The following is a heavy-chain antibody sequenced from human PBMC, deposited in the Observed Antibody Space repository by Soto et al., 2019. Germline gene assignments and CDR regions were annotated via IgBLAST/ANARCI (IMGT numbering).Heavy chain of an antibody. CDR2: ISSSSSYI. CDR1: GFTFSSYS. V-gene: IGHV3-21*01. CDR3: ARDLDYDFWSGYEYGMDV. D-gene: IGHD3-3*01. Sequence: PGGSLRLSCAASGFTFSSYSMNWVRQAPGKGLEWVSSISSSSSYIYYADSVKGRFTISRDNAKNSLYLQMNSLRAEDTAVYYCARDLDYDFWSGYEYGMDVWGQGNTVTVSS. J-gene: IGHJ6*02.